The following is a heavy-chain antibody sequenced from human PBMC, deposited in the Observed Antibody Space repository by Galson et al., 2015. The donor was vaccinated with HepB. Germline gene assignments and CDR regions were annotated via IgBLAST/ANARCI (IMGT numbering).Heavy chain of an antibody. Sequence: SVKVSCKASGYGFDRNTINWVRQAPGQGLEWMGWINTNTGNPTYAQGFTGRFVFSLDTSVSTAYLQISSLKAEDTAKYYCARADGGGYYYVDYWGQGTLVTVSS. J-gene: IGHJ4*02. CDR1: GYGFDRNT. CDR3: ARADGGGYYYVDY. V-gene: IGHV7-4-1*02. CDR2: INTNTGNP. D-gene: IGHD2-21*01.